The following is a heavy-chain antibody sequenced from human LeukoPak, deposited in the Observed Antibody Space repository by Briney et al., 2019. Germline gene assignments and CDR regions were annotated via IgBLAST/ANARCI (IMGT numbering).Heavy chain of an antibody. CDR1: GGSVSSGSYY. Sequence: SETLSLTCTVSGGSVSSGSYYWSWIRQPPGKGLEWIGYIYYSGSTNYNPSLKSRVTISVDTSKDQFSLKLSSVTAADTAVYYCASTLWFGELSPPDYWGQGTLVTVSS. CDR2: IYYSGST. V-gene: IGHV4-61*01. D-gene: IGHD3-10*01. J-gene: IGHJ4*02. CDR3: ASTLWFGELSPPDY.